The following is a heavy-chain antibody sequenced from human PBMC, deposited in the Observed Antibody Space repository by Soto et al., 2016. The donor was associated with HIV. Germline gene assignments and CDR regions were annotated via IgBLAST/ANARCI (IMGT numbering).Heavy chain of an antibody. Sequence: QVQLVQSGAEVKKPGASVKVSCKASGYTFSTYGINWVRQAPGQGLEWMGWISAYNGNTNYAQKLQGRVTMTKDTSTSIAYMQLRSLRYDDTAVYYCARDRGLTTGTPGYWGQGTLVTVSS. CDR2: ISAYNGNT. CDR1: GYTFSTYG. CDR3: ARDRGLTTGTPGY. V-gene: IGHV1-18*01. D-gene: IGHD1-1*01. J-gene: IGHJ4*02.